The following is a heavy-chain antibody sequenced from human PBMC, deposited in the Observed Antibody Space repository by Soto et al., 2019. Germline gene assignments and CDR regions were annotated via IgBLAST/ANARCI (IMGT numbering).Heavy chain of an antibody. Sequence: SETLSLTCTVSGGSISSSSYYWGWIRQPPGKGLEWIGSIYYSGSTYYNPSLKSRVTISVDTSKNQFSLKLSSVTAADTAVYYCARHGEGLYYDFWSGYSSKYYFDYWGQGTLVTVSS. J-gene: IGHJ4*02. V-gene: IGHV4-39*01. CDR1: GGSISSSSYY. CDR2: IYYSGST. D-gene: IGHD3-3*01. CDR3: ARHGEGLYYDFWSGYSSKYYFDY.